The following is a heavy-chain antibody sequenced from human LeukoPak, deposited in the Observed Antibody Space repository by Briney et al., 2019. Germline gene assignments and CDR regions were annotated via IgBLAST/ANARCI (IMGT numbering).Heavy chain of an antibody. D-gene: IGHD6-13*01. CDR1: GFTFSAYA. CDR2: ISDVGYT. Sequence: PGESLRLSCAASGFTFSAYAMSWVRQAPGKGLEWVSSISDVGYTYYADSVKGRFTISRDNSKNTLYLQTNSLRAEDTAVYYCAREKDSSWGYWGQGTLVTVSS. J-gene: IGHJ4*02. CDR3: AREKDSSWGY. V-gene: IGHV3-23*01.